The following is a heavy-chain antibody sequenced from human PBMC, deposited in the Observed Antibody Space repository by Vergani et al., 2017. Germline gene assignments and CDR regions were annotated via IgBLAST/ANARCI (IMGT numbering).Heavy chain of an antibody. CDR3: ARGDYGILTGYRY. CDR1: GYTFSNYY. Sequence: QVQVVQSGAEVKKSGASVKVSCKTSGYTFSNYYMNWVRQAPGQGLEWMGIINPSGGHTNYAQKFQGRVTMTRDTSTITVYMELSSLRSEDTTIYYCARGDYGILTGYRYWVQGTLVTVSA. J-gene: IGHJ4*01. CDR2: INPSGGHT. D-gene: IGHD3-9*01. V-gene: IGHV1-46*03.